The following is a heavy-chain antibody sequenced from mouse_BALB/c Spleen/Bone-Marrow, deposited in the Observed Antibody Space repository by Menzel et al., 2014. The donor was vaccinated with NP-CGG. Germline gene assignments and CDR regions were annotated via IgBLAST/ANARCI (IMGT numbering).Heavy chain of an antibody. CDR3: ARHSYDYAYYAMDY. CDR2: ISNGGGST. CDR1: GFTFSSYT. D-gene: IGHD2-4*01. V-gene: IGHV5-12-2*01. Sequence: EVQRVESGGGLVQPGGSLKLSCAASGFTFSSYTMSWVRQTPEKRLEWVAYISNGGGSTYYPDTVKGRFTISRDNAKNTLYLQMSSLKSEDTAMYYCARHSYDYAYYAMDYWGQGTSVTVSS. J-gene: IGHJ4*01.